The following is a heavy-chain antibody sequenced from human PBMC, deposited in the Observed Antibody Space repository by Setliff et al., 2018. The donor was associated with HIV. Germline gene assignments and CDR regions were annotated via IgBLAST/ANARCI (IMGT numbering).Heavy chain of an antibody. J-gene: IGHJ4*02. CDR3: ASVLRYYGSGSYPFGY. CDR2: INIDGGST. D-gene: IGHD3-10*01. Sequence: GGSLRLSCAASGFTFRSYWMYWVRQPPGKGLVWVSRINIDGGSTNYADSVKGRFTISRDNAKNTLYLQMNSLRAEDTAVYYCASVLRYYGSGSYPFGYWGQGTLVTVSS. V-gene: IGHV3-74*01. CDR1: GFTFRSYW.